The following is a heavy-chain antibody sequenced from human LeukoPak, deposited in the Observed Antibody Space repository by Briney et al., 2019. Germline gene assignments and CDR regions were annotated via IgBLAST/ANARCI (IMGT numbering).Heavy chain of an antibody. CDR3: ARDLDNGGSSIWYFDL. V-gene: IGHV4-59*01. Sequence: PSETLSLTCTVSGGSISSYYWSWIRQPPGKGLEWLGYIYYRGNTQYNPSLKSRVTISVDTYKNQFSLRLTSVTAADTAVYYCARDLDNGGSSIWYFDLWGRGTLVTVSS. J-gene: IGHJ2*01. CDR2: IYYRGNT. CDR1: GGSISSYY. D-gene: IGHD4-23*01.